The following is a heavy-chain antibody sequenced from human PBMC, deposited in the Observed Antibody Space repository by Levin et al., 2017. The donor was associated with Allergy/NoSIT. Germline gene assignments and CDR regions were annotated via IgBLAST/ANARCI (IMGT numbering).Heavy chain of an antibody. V-gene: IGHV1-2*02. CDR3: ARRTPRHYGSGTLGY. CDR2: INPYNGAT. CDR1: GDTFTGYY. Sequence: ASVKVSCKASGDTFTGYYMHWVRQPPGQGLEWMGWINPYNGATNYAQKFQGRVTLTRDTSISTAYMELRRLRSDDTGVYYCARRTPRHYGSGTLGYWGQGTLVTVSS. D-gene: IGHD3-10*01. J-gene: IGHJ4*02.